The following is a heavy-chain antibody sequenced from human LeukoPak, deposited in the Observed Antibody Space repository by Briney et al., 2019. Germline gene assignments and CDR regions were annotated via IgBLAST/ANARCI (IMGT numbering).Heavy chain of an antibody. Sequence: GGSLRLSCAASGFSFSSYAMSWVRQAPGKGLEWVSSASGSGGTTDYADSVKGRFIISRYNPKNTLYLQMNSLRGEDTTMYYCTKGQIGTSFDPWGQGTLVTVSS. CDR3: TKGQIGTSFDP. V-gene: IGHV3-23*01. J-gene: IGHJ5*02. CDR1: GFSFSSYA. D-gene: IGHD2-8*01. CDR2: ASGSGGTT.